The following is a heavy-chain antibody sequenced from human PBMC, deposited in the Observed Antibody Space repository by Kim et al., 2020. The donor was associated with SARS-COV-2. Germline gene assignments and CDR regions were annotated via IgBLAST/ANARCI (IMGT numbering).Heavy chain of an antibody. V-gene: IGHV4-38-2*02. J-gene: IGHJ6*02. CDR2: IYHSGST. D-gene: IGHD2-2*01. CDR1: GYSISSGYY. CDR3: ARDDIVVVPAAIYYYGMDV. Sequence: SETLSLTCIVSGYSISSGYYWGWIRQPPGKGLEWIGSIYHSGSTYYNPSLKSRVTISVDTSKNQFSLKLSSVTAADTAVYYCARDDIVVVPAAIYYYGMDVWGQGTTVTVSS.